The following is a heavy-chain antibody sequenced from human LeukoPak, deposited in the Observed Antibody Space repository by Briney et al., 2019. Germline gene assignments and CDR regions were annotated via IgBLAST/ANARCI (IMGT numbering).Heavy chain of an antibody. J-gene: IGHJ6*03. CDR3: ARDQGSLPVWFYYYMDV. CDR2: ISYDGTNK. D-gene: IGHD3-16*01. V-gene: IGHV3-30*01. CDR1: GFTFSSYA. Sequence: PGGSLRLSCAASGFTFSSYAMHWVRQAPGKGLEWLAVISYDGTNKYYADSVKGRFTIFRDNSKNTLYLQMNSLRDEDTAVYYCARDQGSLPVWFYYYMDVWGSGTTVTVSS.